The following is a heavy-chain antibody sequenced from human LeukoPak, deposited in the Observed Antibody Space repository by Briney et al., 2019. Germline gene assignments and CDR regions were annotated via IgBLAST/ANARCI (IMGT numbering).Heavy chain of an antibody. CDR3: VKQDTGSYLGGY. Sequence: GGSLRLSCAASGFTFSGYWMHWVRQVPGKGLVWISYISDDGRSKGYADSVQGRFTISRDNAKNTLSLQMNSLRVDDTAVYYCVKQDTGSYLGGYWGQGTLVTVSS. J-gene: IGHJ4*02. CDR2: ISDDGRSK. D-gene: IGHD1-26*01. V-gene: IGHV3-74*01. CDR1: GFTFSGYW.